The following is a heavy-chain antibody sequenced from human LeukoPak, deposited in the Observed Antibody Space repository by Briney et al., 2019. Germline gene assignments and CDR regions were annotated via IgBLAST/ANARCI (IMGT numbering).Heavy chain of an antibody. CDR2: IIPIFGTA. J-gene: IGHJ6*02. D-gene: IGHD3-22*01. CDR1: GDTFSSYA. Sequence: RRASVKVSCKASGDTFSSYAISWVRQAPGQGLEWMGGIIPIFGTANYAQKFQGRVTITADESTSTAYMELSSLRSEDTAVYYCAREKGYYDSSGRRYYYYGMDVWGQGTTVTVSS. V-gene: IGHV1-69*13. CDR3: AREKGYYDSSGRRYYYYGMDV.